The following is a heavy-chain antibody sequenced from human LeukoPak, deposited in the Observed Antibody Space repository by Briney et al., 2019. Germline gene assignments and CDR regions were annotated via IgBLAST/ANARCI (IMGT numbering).Heavy chain of an antibody. D-gene: IGHD3-22*01. V-gene: IGHV3-23*01. CDR2: ISASGAGT. Sequence: GGSLRLSCAASGFTFTSYAMSWVRQAPGKGLEWVSAISASGAGTSYADSVKGRFTISSHNSKNTLYLQMNSLRAEDTAVYYCARESSTYYNDRNGSDSWGQGTLVTVSS. CDR1: GFTFTSYA. J-gene: IGHJ4*02. CDR3: ARESSTYYNDRNGSDS.